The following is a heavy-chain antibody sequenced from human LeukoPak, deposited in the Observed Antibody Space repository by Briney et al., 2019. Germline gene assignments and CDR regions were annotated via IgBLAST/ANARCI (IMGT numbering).Heavy chain of an antibody. D-gene: IGHD5-24*01. J-gene: IGHJ4*02. V-gene: IGHV4-39*01. CDR2: TYYSRNT. CDR3: ARHEEEDGYNAKTFDY. CDR1: GGSISSSANF. Sequence: PSETLSLTCTVSGGSISSSANFWGWVRQPPGRGLEWIASTYYSRNTYYSSSLKSRVTISVDTSKNQFSLKLSSVTAADTAVYYCARHEEEDGYNAKTFDYWGQGTLVTVSS.